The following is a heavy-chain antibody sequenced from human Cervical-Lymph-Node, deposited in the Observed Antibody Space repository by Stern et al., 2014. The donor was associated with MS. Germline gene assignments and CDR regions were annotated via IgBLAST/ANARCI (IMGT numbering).Heavy chain of an antibody. CDR3: ARVLSLATSDS. V-gene: IGHV1-46*01. CDR1: GYTFTTYY. J-gene: IGHJ4*02. CDR2: VNPSGSKT. Sequence: QLVQSGAELRKPGASVKISCEASGYTFTTYYMHWVRQAPGQGLEWVALVNPSGSKTTYAQRFQGRVTVTGDTSTSTVYMELTGLRSEDTAVYYCARVLSLATSDSWGQGTLVIVSS. D-gene: IGHD1-1*01.